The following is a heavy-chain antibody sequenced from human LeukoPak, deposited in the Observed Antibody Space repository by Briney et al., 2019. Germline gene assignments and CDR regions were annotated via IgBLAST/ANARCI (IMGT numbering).Heavy chain of an antibody. CDR1: GFTFSSYS. CDR3: ARDRGPGLGVYNWFGS. V-gene: IGHV3-21*01. D-gene: IGHD3-10*01. CDR2: LSSSSSYT. J-gene: IGHJ5*01. Sequence: KPGGSLRLSCAASGFTFSSYSMNWVRQAPGKGLEWVSSLSSSSSYTYYADSVKGRFTIARDNAKNSLYLQMNSLRAEDTAVYYCARDRGPGLGVYNWFGSWGQGTLVTVSS.